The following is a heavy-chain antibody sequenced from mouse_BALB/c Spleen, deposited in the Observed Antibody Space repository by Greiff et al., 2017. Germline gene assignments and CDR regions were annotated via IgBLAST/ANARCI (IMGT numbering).Heavy chain of an antibody. CDR1: GYSITSDYA. Sequence: EVKLQESGPGLVKPSQSLSLTCTVTGYSITSDYAWNWIRQFPGNKLEWMGYISYSGSTSYNPSLKSRISITRDTSKNQFFLQLNSVTTEDTATYYCATGYYFDYWGQGTTLTVSS. V-gene: IGHV3-2*02. D-gene: IGHD4-1*01. J-gene: IGHJ2*01. CDR2: ISYSGST. CDR3: ATGYYFDY.